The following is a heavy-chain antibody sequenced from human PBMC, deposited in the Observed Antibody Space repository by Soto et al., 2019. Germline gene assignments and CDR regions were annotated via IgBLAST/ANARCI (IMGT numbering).Heavy chain of an antibody. CDR3: ARVQDSSSSIYYYYGMDV. CDR2: INAGNGNT. J-gene: IGHJ6*02. Sequence: ASVKVSCKASGYTFTSYAMHWVRQAPGQRLELMGWINAGNGNTKYSQKFQGRVTITRDTSASTAYMELSSLRSEDTAVYYCARVQDSSSSIYYYYGMDVWGQGTTVTVYS. D-gene: IGHD6-6*01. V-gene: IGHV1-3*01. CDR1: GYTFTSYA.